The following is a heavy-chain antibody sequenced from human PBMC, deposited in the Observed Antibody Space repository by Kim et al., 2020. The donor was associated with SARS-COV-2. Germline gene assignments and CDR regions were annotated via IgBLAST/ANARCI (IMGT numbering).Heavy chain of an antibody. CDR2: ISYDGSNK. CDR3: ARDLIVATPYYFDY. Sequence: GGSLRLSCAASGFTFSSYAMHWVRQAPGKGLEWVAVISYDGSNKYYADSVKGRFTISRDNSKNTLYLQMNSLRAEDTAVYYCARDLIVATPYYFDYWGQGTLVTVSS. CDR1: GFTFSSYA. V-gene: IGHV3-30*04. D-gene: IGHD5-12*01. J-gene: IGHJ4*02.